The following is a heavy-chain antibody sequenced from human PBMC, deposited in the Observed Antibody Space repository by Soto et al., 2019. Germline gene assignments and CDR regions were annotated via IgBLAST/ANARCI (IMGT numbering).Heavy chain of an antibody. V-gene: IGHV3-23*01. Sequence: DVQLLESGGGLVQPEGSLRLSCAASGFTFSSYAMGWVRQGPGKGLEWVAVVSIGGSTHYADSVRGRFTITTDNSKNTRSLQMNSLTAEDTAVYFCAKRRGAGGHFNYWGQGALVTVSS. CDR2: VSIGGST. D-gene: IGHD2-15*01. CDR3: AKRRGAGGHFNY. J-gene: IGHJ4*02. CDR1: GFTFSSYA.